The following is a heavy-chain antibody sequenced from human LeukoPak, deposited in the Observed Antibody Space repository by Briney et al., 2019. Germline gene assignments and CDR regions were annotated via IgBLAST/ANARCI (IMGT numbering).Heavy chain of an antibody. Sequence: GDLILYFASSGFPFSNYWMHLVRPAPGEGLGWVSRMNSDGSKAYADSVKGRFTISRDNAKNTLYLEMNSLRAEDTAVYYCAREGYIYGYAVGQDYWGQGTLVTVSS. CDR1: GFPFSNYW. D-gene: IGHD5-18*01. CDR2: MNSDGSKA. V-gene: IGHV3-74*01. CDR3: AREGYIYGYAVGQDY. J-gene: IGHJ4*02.